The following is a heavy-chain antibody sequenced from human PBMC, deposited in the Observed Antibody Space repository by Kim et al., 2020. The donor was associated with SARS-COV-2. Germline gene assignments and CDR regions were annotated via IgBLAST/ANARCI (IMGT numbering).Heavy chain of an antibody. CDR3: AKVWQYQLLYFDY. V-gene: IGHV3-23*01. D-gene: IGHD2-2*01. Sequence: GGSLRLSCAASGFTFSSYAMSWVRQAPGKGLEWVSTISASGGSTFYADSVKGRFTISRDNSKNTLYLQMNSLRAEDTAVYYCAKVWQYQLLYFDYWGQGTLVTVSS. CDR2: ISASGGST. J-gene: IGHJ4*02. CDR1: GFTFSSYA.